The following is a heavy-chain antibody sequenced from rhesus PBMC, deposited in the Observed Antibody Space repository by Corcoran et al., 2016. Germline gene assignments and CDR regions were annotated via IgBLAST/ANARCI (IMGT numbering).Heavy chain of an antibody. CDR3: AKDQTSGYGYNSLDV. J-gene: IGHJ5-2*02. CDR2: ISSGGGST. Sequence: EVQLVESGGGLVQPGGSLRLSCAASGFTFRSHGMYWVRQAPGKGLEWISAISSGGGSTYYADSVKGRFTISRDNSKNTLSLQMNSLRAEDTAVYYCAKDQTSGYGYNSLDVWGRGVLVTVSS. V-gene: IGHV3S25*01. CDR1: GFTFRSHG. D-gene: IGHD5-24*01.